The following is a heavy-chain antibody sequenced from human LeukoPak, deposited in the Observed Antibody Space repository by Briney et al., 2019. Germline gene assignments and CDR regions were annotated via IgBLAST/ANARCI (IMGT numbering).Heavy chain of an antibody. J-gene: IGHJ4*02. CDR2: VIPMCATA. CDR3: ARGLQGDYGYFDY. V-gene: IGHV1-69*13. Sequence: SVTVSRKGSGCTFSSYAINWVRQAPAQGHEWMGGVIPMCATANYSANFQDRVMITAEESTNTAYMQQRSLRTADNAAYHYARGLQGDYGYFDYWGQGTLVSVSS. CDR1: GCTFSSYA. D-gene: IGHD4-17*01.